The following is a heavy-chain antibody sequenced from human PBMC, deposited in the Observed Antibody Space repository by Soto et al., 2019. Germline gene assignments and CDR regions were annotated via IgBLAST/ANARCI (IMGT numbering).Heavy chain of an antibody. CDR1: GGTFSSYA. Sequence: SVKVSCKASGGTFSSYAISWVRQAPGQGLEWMGGIIPIFGTANYAQKFQGRVTITADESTSTAYMELSSLRSEDTAVYYCAREVPGYSYGYFDYWGQETLVTVSS. J-gene: IGHJ4*02. CDR3: AREVPGYSYGYFDY. V-gene: IGHV1-69*13. CDR2: IIPIFGTA. D-gene: IGHD5-18*01.